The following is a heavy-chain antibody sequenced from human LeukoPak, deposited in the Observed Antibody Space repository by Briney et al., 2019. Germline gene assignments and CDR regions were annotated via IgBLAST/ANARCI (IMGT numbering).Heavy chain of an antibody. CDR2: IYVSGST. CDR1: GSITSGSYH. J-gene: IGHJ4*02. V-gene: IGHV4-61*02. D-gene: IGHD3-10*01. CDR3: ARDWEFGELLEF. Sequence: SETLSLTCSVSGSITSGSYHWSWIRQPAGKGLEWIGRIYVSGSTNYNPSLESRVTISVDTLKNQFSLKLTSLTAADTAVYYRARDWEFGELLEFWGQGTLVTVSS.